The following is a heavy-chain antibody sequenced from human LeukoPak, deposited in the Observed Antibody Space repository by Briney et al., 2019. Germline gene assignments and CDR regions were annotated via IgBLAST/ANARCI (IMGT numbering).Heavy chain of an antibody. Sequence: GGSLRLSCAASGFTFSSNWMSWVRQAPGKGLEWVANIKQDGSEKYYVDSVKGRFTISRDNAKNSLYLQMNSLRAEDTAVYYCARDGGGAIAVAGNFDYWGQGTLVTVSS. J-gene: IGHJ4*02. CDR2: IKQDGSEK. CDR1: GFTFSSNW. V-gene: IGHV3-7*01. D-gene: IGHD6-19*01. CDR3: ARDGGGAIAVAGNFDY.